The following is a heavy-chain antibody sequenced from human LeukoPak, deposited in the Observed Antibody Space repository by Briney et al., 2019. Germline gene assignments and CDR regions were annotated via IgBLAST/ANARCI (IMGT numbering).Heavy chain of an antibody. CDR3: ARPDCSGGSCYSSGTDY. Sequence: PGGSLRLSCAASTTAFSVHWMSWVRQAPGKGLEWVANIRFDGSEKNYVESVKGRFTISCDNFKNTLYLQMNSLRAEDTAVYCCARPDCSGGSCYSSGTDYWGQGTLVTVSS. CDR1: TTAFSVHW. J-gene: IGHJ4*02. D-gene: IGHD2-15*01. CDR2: IRFDGSEK. V-gene: IGHV3-7*02.